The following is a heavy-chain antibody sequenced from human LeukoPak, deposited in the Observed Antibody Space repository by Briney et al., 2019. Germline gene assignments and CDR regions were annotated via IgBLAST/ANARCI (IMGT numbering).Heavy chain of an antibody. CDR2: INHSGSN. Sequence: SETLSLTCAVYGGSFSGYYWSWIRQPPGKGLEWIGEINHSGSNNYNPSLKSRVTIPGDTSKNPFSLELSFVTAADTAVYYCARDRSGGSCGKLPGYYYYYMDVWGKGTTVTVSS. CDR1: GGSFSGYY. V-gene: IGHV4-34*01. CDR3: ARDRSGGSCGKLPGYYYYYMDV. D-gene: IGHD2-15*01. J-gene: IGHJ6*03.